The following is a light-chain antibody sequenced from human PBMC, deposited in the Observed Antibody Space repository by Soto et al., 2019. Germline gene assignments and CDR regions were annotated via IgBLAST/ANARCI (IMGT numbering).Light chain of an antibody. J-gene: IGLJ3*02. CDR3: SSYAASNNFYFV. CDR1: SSDVGGYDF. V-gene: IGLV2-8*01. CDR2: DVT. Sequence: QSALTQPPSASGSPGQSVTISCTGASSDVGGYDFVSWYQQHPGKAPKLMIYDVTKRPSGVPDRFSGSKSGNTASLTVSGLQAEDEADYYCSSYAASNNFYFVFGGGTKLTVL.